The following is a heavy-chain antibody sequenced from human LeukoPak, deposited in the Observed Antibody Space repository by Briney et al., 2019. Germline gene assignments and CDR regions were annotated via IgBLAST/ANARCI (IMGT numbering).Heavy chain of an antibody. CDR1: GDSVSRNTAG. Sequence: SQTLSLTCAISGDSVSRNTAGWNWIRQSPSRGLEWLGRTYYRSKWYSDFAPSVRNRITINPDTSKNQFSLQLNSVTPEDTAVYYCARDTGTPLWFGELFLVGYYYYYMDVWGKGTTVTVSS. CDR2: TYYRSKWYS. J-gene: IGHJ6*03. V-gene: IGHV6-1*01. CDR3: ARDTGTPLWFGELFLVGYYYYYMDV. D-gene: IGHD3-10*01.